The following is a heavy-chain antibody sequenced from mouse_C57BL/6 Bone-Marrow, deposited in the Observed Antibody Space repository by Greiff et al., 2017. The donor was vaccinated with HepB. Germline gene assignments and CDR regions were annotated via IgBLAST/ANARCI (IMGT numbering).Heavy chain of an antibody. CDR3: ARQGYGSSYWYFDV. J-gene: IGHJ1*03. Sequence: VQLKESGPGLVAPSQSLSITCTVSGFSLTSYGVHWVRQPPGKGLEWLVVIWSDGSTTYNSALKSRLSISKDNSKSQVFLKMNSLRTDDTAMYYCARQGYGSSYWYFDVWGTGTTVTVSS. V-gene: IGHV2-6-1*01. CDR1: GFSLTSYG. CDR2: IWSDGST. D-gene: IGHD1-1*01.